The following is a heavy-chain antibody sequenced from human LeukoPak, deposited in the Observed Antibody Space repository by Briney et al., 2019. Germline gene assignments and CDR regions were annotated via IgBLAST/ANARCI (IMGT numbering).Heavy chain of an antibody. J-gene: IGHJ6*03. CDR1: GGSFSGYY. CDR2: INHSGST. Sequence: PSETLSLTCAVYGGSFSGYYWSWIRQPPGKGLEWIGEINHSGSTNYNPSLKSRVTISVDTSKNQFSLKLSSVTAADTAVYYCAREGGDYYYYMDVWGKGTTVTVSS. D-gene: IGHD3-16*01. V-gene: IGHV4-34*01. CDR3: AREGGDYYYYMDV.